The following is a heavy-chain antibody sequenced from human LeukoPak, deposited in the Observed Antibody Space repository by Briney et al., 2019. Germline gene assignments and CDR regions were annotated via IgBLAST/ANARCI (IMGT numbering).Heavy chain of an antibody. J-gene: IGHJ4*02. CDR1: GGSISSSSYY. V-gene: IGHV4-39*07. CDR3: ARWTSSSWYRFDY. D-gene: IGHD6-13*01. CDR2: IYYSGST. Sequence: SETLSLTCTVSGGSISSSSYYWGWIRQPPGKGLEWIGSIYYSGSTYYNPSLKSRVTISVDTSKNQFSLNLRSVTAADTAVYYCARWTSSSWYRFDYWGQGTLVTVSS.